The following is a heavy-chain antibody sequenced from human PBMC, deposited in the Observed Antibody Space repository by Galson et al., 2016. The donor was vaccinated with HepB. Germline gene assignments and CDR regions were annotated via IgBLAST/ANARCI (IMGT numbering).Heavy chain of an antibody. J-gene: IGHJ4*02. Sequence: SLRLSCAASGFTFSHYGVHWVRQAPGKGLEWVAVISYDGSNKYSTESVKGRFTISRDNSKNTLFLQMNSLRVEDTAVYYCAKAPNPGTTLNPLDYWGQGSLVTVPS. D-gene: IGHD1-7*01. V-gene: IGHV3-30*18. CDR1: GFTFSHYG. CDR3: AKAPNPGTTLNPLDY. CDR2: ISYDGSNK.